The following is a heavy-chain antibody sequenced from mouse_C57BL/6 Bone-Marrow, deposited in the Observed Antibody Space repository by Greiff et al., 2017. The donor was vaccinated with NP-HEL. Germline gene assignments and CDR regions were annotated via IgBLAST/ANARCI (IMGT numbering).Heavy chain of an antibody. Sequence: EVQRVESGAELVRPGASVKLSCTASGFNIKDDYMHWVKQRPEQGLEWIGWIDPENGDTEYASKFQGKATITADTSSNTAYLQLSSLTSEDTAVYYCTTYYGNYLLYAMDYWGQGTSVTVSS. V-gene: IGHV14-4*01. J-gene: IGHJ4*01. CDR2: IDPENGDT. CDR1: GFNIKDDY. D-gene: IGHD2-1*01. CDR3: TTYYGNYLLYAMDY.